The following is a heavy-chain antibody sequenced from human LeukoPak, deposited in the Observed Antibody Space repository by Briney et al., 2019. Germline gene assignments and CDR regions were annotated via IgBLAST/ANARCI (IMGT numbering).Heavy chain of an antibody. CDR2: ISAYNGNT. J-gene: IGHJ4*02. CDR3: ARPSYGSGSYHFDY. Sequence: ASVKVSCKASGYTFTSYGINWVRQAPGQGLEWMGWISAYNGNTNYAQKLQGRVTMTTDTSTSTAYMELRSLRSDDTAVYYCARPSYGSGSYHFDYWGQGTLVTVSS. D-gene: IGHD3-10*01. V-gene: IGHV1-18*01. CDR1: GYTFTSYG.